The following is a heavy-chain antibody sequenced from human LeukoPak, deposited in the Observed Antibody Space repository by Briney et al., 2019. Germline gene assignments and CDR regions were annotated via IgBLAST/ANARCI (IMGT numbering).Heavy chain of an antibody. J-gene: IGHJ4*02. CDR1: GGSISSSSYY. D-gene: IGHD4-23*01. V-gene: IGHV4-61*05. Sequence: PSETLSLTCTVSGGSISSSSYYWSWIRQPPGKGLEWIGYIYYSGSTNYNPSLKSRVTISVDTSKNQFSLKLSSVTAADTAVYYCARQMNYYGGFDYWGQGTLVTVSS. CDR2: IYYSGST. CDR3: ARQMNYYGGFDY.